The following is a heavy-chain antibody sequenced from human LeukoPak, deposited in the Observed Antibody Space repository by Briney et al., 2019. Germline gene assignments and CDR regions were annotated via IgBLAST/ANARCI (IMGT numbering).Heavy chain of an antibody. CDR2: IYYGGST. J-gene: IGHJ3*02. CDR1: GGSISSYY. Sequence: SETLSLTCTVSGGSISSYYWSWIRQPPGKGLEWIGYIYYGGSTNYNPSLKSRVTISVDTSKNQFSLKLSSVTAADTAVYYCARGLHGAFDIWGQGTMVTVSS. CDR3: ARGLHGAFDI. V-gene: IGHV4-59*01.